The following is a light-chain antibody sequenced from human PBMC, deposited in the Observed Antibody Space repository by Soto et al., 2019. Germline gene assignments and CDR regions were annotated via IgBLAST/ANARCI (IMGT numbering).Light chain of an antibody. V-gene: IGLV1-40*01. CDR1: TSNIGSNA. CDR3: QSYDSSLSGVV. Sequence: QSVLTQPPSVSGTPGQRVSISCSVNTSNIGSNAVNWYQHLPGTAPRLLIYGNSNRPSGVPDRFSGSKSGTSASLAITGLQAEDEADYYCQSYDSSLSGVVFGGGTKLTVL. J-gene: IGLJ2*01. CDR2: GNS.